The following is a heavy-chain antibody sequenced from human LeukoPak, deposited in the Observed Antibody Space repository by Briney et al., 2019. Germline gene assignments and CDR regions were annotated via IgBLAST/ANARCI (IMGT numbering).Heavy chain of an antibody. J-gene: IGHJ5*02. D-gene: IGHD3-3*02. CDR1: GYTFTSND. CDR3: ARGAPSIGSAFRRWFDP. V-gene: IGHV1-8*03. Sequence: ASVKVSCKASGYTFTSNDINWVRQATGQGLEWMGWMNPDSGNTGYAQKFQGRVTFTRNTSISTAYMELSSLRSEDTAVYYCARGAPSIGSAFRRWFDPWGQGTLVTVSS. CDR2: MNPDSGNT.